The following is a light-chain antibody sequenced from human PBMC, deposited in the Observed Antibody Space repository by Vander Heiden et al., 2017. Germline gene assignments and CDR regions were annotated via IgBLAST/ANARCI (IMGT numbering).Light chain of an antibody. CDR2: DDS. J-gene: IGLJ1*01. Sequence: SSVLTHPPSVSVAPGQTARITCGGNNMGSKSVHWYQQKPGQAPVLVVYDDSDRPSGIPERFSGSNSGNTATLTISRVEAGEEADYYCQVWDRSSDHYVFGTGTKVTVL. CDR3: QVWDRSSDHYV. CDR1: NMGSKS. V-gene: IGLV3-21*02.